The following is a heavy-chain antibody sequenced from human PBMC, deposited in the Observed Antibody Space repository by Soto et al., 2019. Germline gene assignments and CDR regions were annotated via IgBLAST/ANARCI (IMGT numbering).Heavy chain of an antibody. Sequence: GASVKVSCKASGYNISSYDIIWVRQAAGQGLEWMGWMDPNRGHSDSVQNFRGRVSLTTETSASTAYMELRSLRSDDTAVYYCARSAPFDIYAITPVEFWGQGTLVTVSS. J-gene: IGHJ4*02. D-gene: IGHD3-9*01. CDR2: MDPNRGHS. CDR3: ARSAPFDIYAITPVEF. CDR1: GYNISSYD. V-gene: IGHV1-8*01.